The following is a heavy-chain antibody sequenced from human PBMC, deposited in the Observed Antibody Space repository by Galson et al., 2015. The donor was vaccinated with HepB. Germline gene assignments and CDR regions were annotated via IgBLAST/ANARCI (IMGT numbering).Heavy chain of an antibody. D-gene: IGHD6-6*01. J-gene: IGHJ3*01. CDR1: GGTFSSYV. V-gene: IGHV1-69*13. Sequence: SVKVSCKASGGTFSSYVISWVRQAPGQGLEWMGGIIPIFGTANYAQKFQGRITITADESTSTAYMELSSLRSEDTAVYYCVRVPSSTDAFDFWGQGTMVTVSS. CDR2: IIPIFGTA. CDR3: VRVPSSTDAFDF.